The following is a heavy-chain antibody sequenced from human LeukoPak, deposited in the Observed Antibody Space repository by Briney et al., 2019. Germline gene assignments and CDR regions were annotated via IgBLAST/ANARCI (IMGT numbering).Heavy chain of an antibody. Sequence: ASVKVSCKASGYTFTGYYMHWVRPAPGQGLEWMGWINPNSGGTNYAQKFQGRVTMTRDTSISTAYMELSRLRSDDTAVYYCARVRAQWELPPDYWGQGTLVTVSS. V-gene: IGHV1-2*02. CDR2: INPNSGGT. D-gene: IGHD1-26*01. CDR1: GYTFTGYY. CDR3: ARVRAQWELPPDY. J-gene: IGHJ4*02.